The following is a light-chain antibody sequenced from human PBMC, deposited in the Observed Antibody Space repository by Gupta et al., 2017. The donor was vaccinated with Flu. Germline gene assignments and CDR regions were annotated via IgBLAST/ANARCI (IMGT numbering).Light chain of an antibody. CDR1: QSIDSF. V-gene: IGKV1-5*03. J-gene: IGKJ2*01. Sequence: DIQMTQSPSTLSASVGDRVTITRRASQSIDSFLAWYQQRPGKTPDLLIYKASSLESGVPSRFSGSGSGTEFTLTISSLQPDDFATYYCQQYKTYATFGQGTKLEIK. CDR3: QQYKTYAT. CDR2: KAS.